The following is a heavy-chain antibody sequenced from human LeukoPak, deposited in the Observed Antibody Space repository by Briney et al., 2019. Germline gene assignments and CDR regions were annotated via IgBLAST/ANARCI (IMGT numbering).Heavy chain of an antibody. CDR1: GFTFSSYS. CDR2: ISSSSSYI. J-gene: IGHJ6*03. CDR3: ARDAKSYYYMDV. V-gene: IGHV3-21*01. Sequence: PGGSLRLSCAASGFTFSSYSMNWVRQAPGKGLEWVSSISSSSSYIYYADSVKGRFTISRDNAKNSLYLQMNSLRAEDTAVYYCARDAKSYYYMDVWGKGTTVTVSS.